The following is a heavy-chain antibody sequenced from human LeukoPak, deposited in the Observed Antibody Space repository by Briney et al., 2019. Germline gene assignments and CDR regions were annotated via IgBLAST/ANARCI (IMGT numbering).Heavy chain of an antibody. V-gene: IGHV4-34*01. CDR3: ARVLGYQRGAWFDP. Sequence: PSETLSLTCAVYGGSFSGYYWSWIRQPPGKGLEWIGEINHSGSTNYNPSLKSRVTISVDKSKNQFSLKLSSVTAADTAVYYCARVLGYQRGAWFDPWGQGTLVTVSS. CDR2: INHSGST. CDR1: GGSFSGYY. J-gene: IGHJ5*02. D-gene: IGHD2-2*01.